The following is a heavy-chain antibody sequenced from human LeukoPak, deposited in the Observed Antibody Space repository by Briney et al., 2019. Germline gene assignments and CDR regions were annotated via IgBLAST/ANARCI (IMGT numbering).Heavy chain of an antibody. D-gene: IGHD5-12*01. CDR3: ARDLYSGYDFRGFDY. CDR2: IYYSGST. J-gene: IGHJ4*02. V-gene: IGHV4-59*01. CDR1: GGSISSYY. Sequence: SETLSLTCTVSGGSISSYYWSWIRQPPGKGLEWIGYIYYSGSTNYNPSLKSRVTISVDTSKNQFSLKLSSVTAADTAVYYCARDLYSGYDFRGFDYWGQGTLVTVSS.